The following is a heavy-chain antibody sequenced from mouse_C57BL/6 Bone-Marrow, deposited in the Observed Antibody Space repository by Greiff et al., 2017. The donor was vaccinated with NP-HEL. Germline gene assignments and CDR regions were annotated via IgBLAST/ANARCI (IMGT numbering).Heavy chain of an antibody. Sequence: QVQLQQSGAELARPGASVKLSCKASGYTFTSYGISWVKQRTGQGLEWIGEIHPRSGNTYYNEKFKGKATLTADKSSSTAYMELRSLTSEDSAVYFCARWAYYSIHWYFDVWGTGTTVTVSS. D-gene: IGHD2-5*01. CDR1: GYTFTSYG. CDR2: IHPRSGNT. J-gene: IGHJ1*03. CDR3: ARWAYYSIHWYFDV. V-gene: IGHV1-81*01.